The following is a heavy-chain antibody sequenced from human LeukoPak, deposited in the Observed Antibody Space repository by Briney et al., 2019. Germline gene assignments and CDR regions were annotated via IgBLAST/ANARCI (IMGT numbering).Heavy chain of an antibody. Sequence: ASVKVSCKASGYTFTSYAMHWVRQAPGQRLEWMGWINAGNGNTEYSQKFQGRVTITRDTSASTAYMELSSLRSEDTAVYYCAREREYCSSTSCYAYFDYWGQGTLVTVSS. V-gene: IGHV1-3*01. CDR1: GYTFTSYA. CDR3: AREREYCSSTSCYAYFDY. CDR2: INAGNGNT. J-gene: IGHJ4*02. D-gene: IGHD2-2*01.